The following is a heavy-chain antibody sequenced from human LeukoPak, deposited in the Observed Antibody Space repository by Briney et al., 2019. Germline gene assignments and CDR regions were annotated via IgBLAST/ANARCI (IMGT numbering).Heavy chain of an antibody. J-gene: IGHJ4*02. D-gene: IGHD4/OR15-4a*01. Sequence: GGSLRLSCTVSGFTVSSNSMCWVRQAPGKGLEWVSFIYSGGNTHYSDSLKGRFTISRDNSKNTLYLQMNSLRVEDTAVYYCARRAGAYSHPYDYWGQGTLVTVSS. CDR2: IYSGGNT. CDR1: GFTVSSNS. V-gene: IGHV3-53*01. CDR3: ARRAGAYSHPYDY.